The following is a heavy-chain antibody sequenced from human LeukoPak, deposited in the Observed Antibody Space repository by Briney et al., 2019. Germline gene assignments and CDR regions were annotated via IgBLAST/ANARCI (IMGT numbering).Heavy chain of an antibody. Sequence: GGSLRLSCAASGFTFSGYEMSWVRQAPGKGLKWVSYISSSGSTIYYADSVKGRFTISRDNAKNSLYLQMNSLRAEDTAVYYCARESSGAGGALDIWGQGTMVTFSS. CDR2: ISSSGSTI. CDR1: GFTFSGYE. V-gene: IGHV3-48*03. CDR3: ARESSGAGGALDI. D-gene: IGHD3-22*01. J-gene: IGHJ3*02.